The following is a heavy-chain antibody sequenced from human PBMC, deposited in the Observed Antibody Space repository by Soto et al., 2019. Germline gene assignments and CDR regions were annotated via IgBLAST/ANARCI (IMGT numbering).Heavy chain of an antibody. Sequence: GASVKVSCKASGYIFTSYDINWVRQATGQGLEWMGWMNPNSGNTGYAQKFQGRVTMTRNTSISTAYMELSSLRSEDTAVYYCARGQRYCSGGSSYYYFDYWGQGTLVTVSS. J-gene: IGHJ4*02. CDR3: ARGQRYCSGGSSYYYFDY. CDR1: GYIFTSYD. CDR2: MNPNSGNT. D-gene: IGHD2-15*01. V-gene: IGHV1-8*01.